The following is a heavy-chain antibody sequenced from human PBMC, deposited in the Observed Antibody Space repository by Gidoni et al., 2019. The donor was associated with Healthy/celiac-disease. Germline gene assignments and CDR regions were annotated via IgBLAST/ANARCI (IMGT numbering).Heavy chain of an antibody. J-gene: IGHJ4*02. Sequence: EVQLVQSGAEVKKPGESLRISCKGSGYSFTSYWISWVRQMPGKGLEWMGRIDPSDSYTNYSPSFQGHVTISADKSISTAYLQWSSLKASDTAMYYCATHKSGCGGDCYSRYYWGQGTLVTVSS. D-gene: IGHD2-21*02. V-gene: IGHV5-10-1*03. CDR1: GYSFTSYW. CDR2: IDPSDSYT. CDR3: ATHKSGCGGDCYSRYY.